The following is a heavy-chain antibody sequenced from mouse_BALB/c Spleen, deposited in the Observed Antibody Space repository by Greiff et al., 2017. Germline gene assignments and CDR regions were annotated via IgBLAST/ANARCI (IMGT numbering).Heavy chain of an antibody. CDR2: IWSDGST. D-gene: IGHD4-1*01. CDR3: ARQILTGYYAMDY. CDR1: GFSLTSYG. J-gene: IGHJ4*01. Sequence: VQLQESGPDLVAPSQSLSITCTVSGFSLTSYGVHWVRQPPGKGLEWLVVIWSDGSTTYNSALKSRLSISKDNSKSQVFLKMNSLQTDDTAMYYCARQILTGYYAMDYWGQGTSVTVSS. V-gene: IGHV2-6-2*01.